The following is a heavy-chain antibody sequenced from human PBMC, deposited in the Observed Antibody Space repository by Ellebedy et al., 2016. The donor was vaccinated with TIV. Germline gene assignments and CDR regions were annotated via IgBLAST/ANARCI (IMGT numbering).Heavy chain of an antibody. CDR3: ARGHDFVWGSYRLPDH. D-gene: IGHD3-16*02. J-gene: IGHJ5*02. CDR1: GYTFTNYG. V-gene: IGHV1-18*04. CDR2: ISVHNGNA. Sequence: ASVKVSCKASGYTFTNYGISWVRQAPGQGLEWMGWISVHNGNANYAQKFRGRVTMTADTSTDTAYMELRSLRPDDTAVYHCARGHDFVWGSYRLPDHWGQGTLVTVSS.